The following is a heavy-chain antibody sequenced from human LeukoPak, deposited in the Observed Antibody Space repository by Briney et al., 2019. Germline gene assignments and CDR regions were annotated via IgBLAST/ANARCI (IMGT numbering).Heavy chain of an antibody. CDR1: GYSFTTYW. V-gene: IGHV5-51*01. Sequence: GESLKISCKGSGYSFTTYWIGWVRQMPGKGLEWMGIIYPGDSDTRYSPSFQGQVTISADKSISTAYLQWSSLKASDTAMYYCARASSSSEYYYYYMDVWGNGTTVTVSS. D-gene: IGHD6-6*01. CDR2: IYPGDSDT. CDR3: ARASSSSEYYYYYMDV. J-gene: IGHJ6*03.